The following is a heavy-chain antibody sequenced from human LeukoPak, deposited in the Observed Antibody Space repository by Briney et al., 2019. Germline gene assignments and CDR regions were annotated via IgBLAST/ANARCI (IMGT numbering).Heavy chain of an antibody. CDR3: TRGNSGPDY. CDR1: GFTFSSSW. CDR2: INTDGSSK. V-gene: IGHV3-74*01. J-gene: IGHJ4*02. D-gene: IGHD5-12*01. Sequence: LSGGSLILSCAASGFTFSSSWMHWVRQAPGQGLVWVSRINTDGSSKVHADSVKGRFTISRDNAKNTLYLQMNSLRADDTAVYYCTRGNSGPDYWGQGTLVTVSS.